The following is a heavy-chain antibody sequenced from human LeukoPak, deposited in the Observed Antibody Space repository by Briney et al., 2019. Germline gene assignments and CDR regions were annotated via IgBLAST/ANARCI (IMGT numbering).Heavy chain of an antibody. CDR2: ISYDGSNE. D-gene: IGHD3-10*01. CDR3: AREFGGSGSYYNPDY. V-gene: IGHV3-30*03. J-gene: IGHJ4*02. CDR1: AFTFSSYA. Sequence: GGSLRLSCATSAFTFSSYAMYWVRQAPGKGLEWVAGISYDGSNEYYADSVKGRFTIPRDNSKNTLYLQMNSLRAEDTAVYYCAREFGGSGSYYNPDYWGQGTLVTVSS.